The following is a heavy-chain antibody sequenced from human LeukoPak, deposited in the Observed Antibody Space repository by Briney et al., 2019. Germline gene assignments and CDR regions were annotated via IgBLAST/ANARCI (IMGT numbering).Heavy chain of an antibody. CDR2: IKEDGGDK. D-gene: IGHD2/OR15-2a*01. J-gene: IGHJ4*02. V-gene: IGHV3-7*01. Sequence: GGSLRLSCEASEFIFSNYWMSWVRQALGRGLEWVANIKEDGGDKYYVDSVKGRFTISRDNAKRSLYLQMSSLRAEDTAVYYCARDTFRGDLDYWGQGTLVTVSS. CDR3: ARDTFRGDLDY. CDR1: EFIFSNYW.